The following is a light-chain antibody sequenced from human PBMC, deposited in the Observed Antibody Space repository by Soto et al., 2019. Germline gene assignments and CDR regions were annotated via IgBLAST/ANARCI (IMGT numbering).Light chain of an antibody. V-gene: IGKV1-5*03. CDR2: KAS. J-gene: IGKJ1*01. Sequence: DIQMTQSPSTLSASVGDRVTITCRASQSIGTFLAWYQQKVGKAPNLLIYKASSLESGVPSRFSGSGAGTEFTLTISSLQPDDFATYYSLQYDNYWTFGQGTTVEVK. CDR1: QSIGTF. CDR3: LQYDNYWT.